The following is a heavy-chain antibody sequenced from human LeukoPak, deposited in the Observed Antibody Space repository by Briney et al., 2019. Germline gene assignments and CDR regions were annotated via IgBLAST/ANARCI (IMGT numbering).Heavy chain of an antibody. CDR1: GYTFTSYA. D-gene: IGHD3-3*01. V-gene: IGHV1-69*13. J-gene: IGHJ5*02. CDR3: ARDVGAYYDFWSGYYDP. Sequence: GASVKVSCKASGYTFTSYAMNWVRQAPGQGLEWMGGIIPFLGTTNYAQKFQGRVTITADEPTRTAYMELSSLRSEDTAVYYCARDVGAYYDFWSGYYDPWGQGTLVTVSS. CDR2: IIPFLGTT.